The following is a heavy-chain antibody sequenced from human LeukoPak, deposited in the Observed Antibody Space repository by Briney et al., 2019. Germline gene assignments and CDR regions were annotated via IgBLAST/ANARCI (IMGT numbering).Heavy chain of an antibody. D-gene: IGHD5-24*01. CDR1: GGSISSYY. CDR2: INHSGST. J-gene: IGHJ4*02. CDR3: ARSARWLQFRY. V-gene: IGHV4-34*01. Sequence: SETLSLTCTVSGGSISSYYWSWIRQPPGKGLEWIGEINHSGSTNYNPSLKSRVTISVDTSKNQFSLKLSSVTAADTAVYYCARSARWLQFRYWGQGTLVTVSS.